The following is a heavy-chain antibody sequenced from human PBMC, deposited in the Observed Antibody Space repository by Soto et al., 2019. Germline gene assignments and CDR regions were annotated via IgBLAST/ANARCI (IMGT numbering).Heavy chain of an antibody. D-gene: IGHD2-15*01. CDR1: GGSISSGGYY. J-gene: IGHJ5*02. CDR2: IYYSGST. Sequence: QVQLQESGPGLVKPSQTLSLTCTVSGGSISSGGYYWSWIRQHPGKGLEWIGYIYYSGSTYYNPSPKSRVTISVDTSKNQFSLQLSSVTAADTAVYYCARDRGTVVTWGWFDPWGQGTLVTVSS. V-gene: IGHV4-31*03. CDR3: ARDRGTVVTWGWFDP.